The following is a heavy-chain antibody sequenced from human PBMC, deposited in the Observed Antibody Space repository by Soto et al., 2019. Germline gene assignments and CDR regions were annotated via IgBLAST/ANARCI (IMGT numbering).Heavy chain of an antibody. D-gene: IGHD4-4*01. CDR2: IRNKANSYTT. CDR3: SRAGILTTPYYFDY. Sequence: MDWVRQAPGKGLEWVGRIRNKANSYTTEYAASVKGRFTISRDDAKNSLYLQMNSLRTEDTALYFCSRAGILTTPYYFDYWGQGTLVTV. J-gene: IGHJ4*02. V-gene: IGHV3-72*01.